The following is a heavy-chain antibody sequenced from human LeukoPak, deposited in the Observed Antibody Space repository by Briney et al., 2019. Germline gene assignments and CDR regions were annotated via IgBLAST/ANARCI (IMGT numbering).Heavy chain of an antibody. Sequence: GRSLRLSCVASGFSVTSHGMHWVRQAPGKGLEWVAVIWYDGSRKYYADSVKGRFTISRDNSKSTLYLQMNSLRSEDTAVFYCARDGYCCGGSCYSGFDYWGQETLVTVSS. CDR2: IWYDGSRK. D-gene: IGHD2-15*01. CDR3: ARDGYCCGGSCYSGFDY. V-gene: IGHV3-33*01. CDR1: GFSVTSHG. J-gene: IGHJ4*02.